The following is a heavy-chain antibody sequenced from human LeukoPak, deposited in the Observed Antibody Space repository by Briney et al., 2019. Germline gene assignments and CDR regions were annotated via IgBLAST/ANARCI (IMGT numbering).Heavy chain of an antibody. D-gene: IGHD3-22*01. CDR1: GFTFSSYS. J-gene: IGHJ4*02. CDR2: ISSSSSYI. Sequence: PGGSLRLSCAASGFTFSSYSMNWVRQAPGKGLEWVSSISSSSSYISYADSVKGRFTISRDNANNSLYLQMNSLRAEDTAVYYCARRLGGSSGYYFDYWGQGALVTVSS. CDR3: ARRLGGSSGYYFDY. V-gene: IGHV3-21*01.